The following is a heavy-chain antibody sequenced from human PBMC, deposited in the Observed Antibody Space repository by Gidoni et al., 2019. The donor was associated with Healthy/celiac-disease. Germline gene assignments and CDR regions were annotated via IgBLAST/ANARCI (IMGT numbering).Heavy chain of an antibody. CDR1: SGSISSSSYY. D-gene: IGHD6-13*01. V-gene: IGHV4-39*01. CDR2: IYYSGST. CDR3: SGYSSSWYRENY. Sequence: QLQLQESGPGLVKPSETLSLTCTVSSGSISSSSYYWGWIRQPPGKGLEWIGSIYYSGSTYYNPSLKSRVTISVDTSKNQFSLKLSSVTAADTAVYYCSGYSSSWYRENYWGQGTLVTVSS. J-gene: IGHJ4*02.